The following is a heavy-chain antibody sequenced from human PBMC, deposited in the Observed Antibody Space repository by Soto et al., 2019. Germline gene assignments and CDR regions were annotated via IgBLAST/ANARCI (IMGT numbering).Heavy chain of an antibody. D-gene: IGHD2-15*01. J-gene: IGHJ4*02. CDR2: VSVGGGST. Sequence: GGSLRLSCAASGFTFRGFTMSWVRRAPGEGLEWVSAVSVGGGSTYYADSVKGRFTISRDDSKNTLYMQMNSLRAEDTAVYYCVKGSGSGRPYYFDSWGQGTLVPGSS. V-gene: IGHV3-23*01. CDR3: VKGSGSGRPYYFDS. CDR1: GFTFRGFT.